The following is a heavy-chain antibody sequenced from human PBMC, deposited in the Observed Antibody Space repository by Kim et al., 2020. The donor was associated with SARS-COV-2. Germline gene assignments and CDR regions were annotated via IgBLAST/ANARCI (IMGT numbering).Heavy chain of an antibody. J-gene: IGHJ3*02. CDR2: ISSSSSYI. V-gene: IGHV3-21*01. Sequence: GGSLRLSCAASGFTFSSYSMNWVRQAPGKGLEWVSSISSSSSYIYYADSVKGRFTISRDNAKNSLYLQMNSLRAEDTAVYYCARVETRYGSGSYSTQQAHAFDIWGQGTMVTVSS. D-gene: IGHD3-10*01. CDR3: ARVETRYGSGSYSTQQAHAFDI. CDR1: GFTFSSYS.